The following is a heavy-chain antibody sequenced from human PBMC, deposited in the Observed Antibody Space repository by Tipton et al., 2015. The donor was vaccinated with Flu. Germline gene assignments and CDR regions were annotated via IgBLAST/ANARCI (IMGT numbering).Heavy chain of an antibody. CDR3: ANYDSSGYLFDY. CDR2: IIPILGIA. J-gene: IGHJ4*02. CDR1: GGTFSSYA. D-gene: IGHD3-22*01. V-gene: IGHV1-69*09. Sequence: QLVQSGAEVKKPGSSVKVSCKASGGTFSSYAISWVRQAPGQGLEWMGRIIPILGIANYAQKFQGRVTITANKSTSTAYMELSSLRSEGTAVYYCANYDSSGYLFDYWGQGTLVTVSS.